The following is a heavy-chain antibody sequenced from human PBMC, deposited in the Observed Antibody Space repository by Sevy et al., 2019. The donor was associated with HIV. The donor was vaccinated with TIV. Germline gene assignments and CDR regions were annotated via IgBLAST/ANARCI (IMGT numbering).Heavy chain of an antibody. J-gene: IGHJ3*02. CDR1: GGSISNNKW. CDR3: VLNGDYSIDI. D-gene: IGHD2-21*01. CDR2: IYHLGST. Sequence: SETLALTCAVSGGSISNNKWWSWVRQSPGKGLEWIGEIYHLGSTNYNPSLKSRVTISVDQSKNQFSLELNSVTAADTAVYYCVLNGDYSIDIWGQGTMVTVSS. V-gene: IGHV4-4*02.